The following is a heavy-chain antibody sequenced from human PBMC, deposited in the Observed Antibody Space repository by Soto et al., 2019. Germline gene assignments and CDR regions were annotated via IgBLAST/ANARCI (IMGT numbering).Heavy chain of an antibody. CDR3: ARRIRKRGFDP. CDR1: GYTFTSYG. V-gene: IGHV1-69*06. D-gene: IGHD3-3*02. CDR2: IIPIFGTA. J-gene: IGHJ5*02. Sequence: SVKVSCKAPGYTFTSYGISWVRQAPGQGLEWMGGIIPIFGTANYAQKFQGRVTITADKSTSTAYMELSSLRSEDTAVYYCARRIRKRGFDPWGQGTLVTVSS.